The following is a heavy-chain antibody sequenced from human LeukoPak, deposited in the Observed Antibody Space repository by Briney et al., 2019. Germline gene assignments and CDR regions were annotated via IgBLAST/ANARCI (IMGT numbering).Heavy chain of an antibody. V-gene: IGHV1-46*01. J-gene: IGHJ5*02. CDR1: GYTFTSYY. CDR2: TNPSGGST. Sequence: ASVKVSCKASGYTFTSYYMHWVRQAAGQGLEWMGITNPSGGSTSYAQKFQGRVTMTRDTSTSTVYMELSSLRSEDTAVYYCARDPQFRWSGYYGGEGWFDPWGQGTLVTVSS. CDR3: ARDPQFRWSGYYGGEGWFDP. D-gene: IGHD3-3*01.